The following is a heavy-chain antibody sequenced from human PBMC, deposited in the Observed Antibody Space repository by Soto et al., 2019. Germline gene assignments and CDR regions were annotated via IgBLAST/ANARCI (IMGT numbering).Heavy chain of an antibody. Sequence: QVQLQESGPGLVKPSETLSLTCNVSGGSISSDYWSWIRQSPGKGLEWVGYIYYNGGAHHNPSLTGRVSITVGASKRQFSRIVSSVAAADTAVYGCARGPGFSTIWGHGILVSVGS. V-gene: IGHV4-59*01. J-gene: IGHJ4*01. CDR2: IYYNGGA. D-gene: IGHD3-3*02. CDR3: ARGPGFSTI. CDR1: GGSISSDY.